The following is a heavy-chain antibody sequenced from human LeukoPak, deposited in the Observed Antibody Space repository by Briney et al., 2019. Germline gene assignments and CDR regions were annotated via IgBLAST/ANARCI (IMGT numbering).Heavy chain of an antibody. V-gene: IGHV3-23*01. CDR3: AKKAQYNGNYPLDY. CDR1: GFTFTSYS. CDR2: TSDRGDYT. D-gene: IGHD1-26*01. Sequence: GGSLRLSCAASGFTFTSYSMSWVRQAPGKGLEWVSGTSDRGDYTYYADSVKGRFTISRDNSKNTLYLQMNSLGAEDTALYFCAKKAQYNGNYPLDYWGQGTLVTVSS. J-gene: IGHJ4*02.